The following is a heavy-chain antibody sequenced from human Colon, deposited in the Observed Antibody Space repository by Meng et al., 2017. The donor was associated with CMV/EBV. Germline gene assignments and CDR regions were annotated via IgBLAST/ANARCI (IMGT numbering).Heavy chain of an antibody. V-gene: IGHV3-72*01. CDR1: GWSFSDYY. CDR2: IRVKANRYTT. Sequence: SGWSFSDYYMDWVRPAPGKGLEGVGRIRVKANRYTTEYAASVKDRFIISRDDSRNLLDLQMNGLRTEDTAVYYCARDLREGDAYFDSWGQGILVTVSS. D-gene: IGHD5-24*01. J-gene: IGHJ4*02. CDR3: ARDLREGDAYFDS.